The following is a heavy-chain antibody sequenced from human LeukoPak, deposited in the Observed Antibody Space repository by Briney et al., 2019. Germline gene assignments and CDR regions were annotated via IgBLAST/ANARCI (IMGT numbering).Heavy chain of an antibody. CDR3: AGGSAPLYYYDSSGHNWFDP. J-gene: IGHJ5*02. D-gene: IGHD3-22*01. V-gene: IGHV1-3*01. CDR2: INAGNGNT. CDR1: GYTFINHA. Sequence: GASVKVSCKASGYTFINHAMHWVRQAPGQRLEWMGWINAGNGNTNYAQKLQGRVTMTTDTSTSTAYMELRSLRSDDTAVYYCAGGSAPLYYYDSSGHNWFDPWGQGTLVTVSS.